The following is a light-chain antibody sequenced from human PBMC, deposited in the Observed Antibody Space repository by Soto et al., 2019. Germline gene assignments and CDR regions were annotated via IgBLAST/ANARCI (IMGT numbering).Light chain of an antibody. CDR3: QQYGSSPWT. CDR1: QTVSSY. Sequence: EIVLTQSPATLSLSPGERATLSCRASQTVSSYLVWYQQKPGQAPRLLIYDASNRATGIPARFSGSGSGTDFTLTISSLEPEEFAVYYCQQYGSSPWTFGQGTKVDIK. J-gene: IGKJ1*01. V-gene: IGKV3-11*01. CDR2: DAS.